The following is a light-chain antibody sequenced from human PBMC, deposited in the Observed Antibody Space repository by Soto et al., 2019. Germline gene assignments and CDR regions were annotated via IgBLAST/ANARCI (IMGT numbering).Light chain of an antibody. CDR1: RSVSSRY. Sequence: EIVLTQSPGTLSLSPGERATLCCRASRSVSSRYLAWYQQKPGQAPRLLIYGASSRATGIPDRFSGSGSGTDFTLTITGLEPEDFAVYHCHQYGYSPNTFGQGTKLEIK. V-gene: IGKV3-20*01. CDR3: HQYGYSPNT. CDR2: GAS. J-gene: IGKJ2*01.